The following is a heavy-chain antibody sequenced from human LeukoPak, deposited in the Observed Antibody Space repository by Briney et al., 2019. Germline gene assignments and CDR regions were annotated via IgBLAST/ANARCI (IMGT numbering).Heavy chain of an antibody. CDR2: ISGSGGST. Sequence: GGSLRLSCAVSRFAFSNYGMSWVRQAPGKGLEWVSAISGSGGSTYYADSVKGRFTISRDNSKNTLYLQMNSLRAEDTAVYYCAKSKLKDFFEDWGQGTLVTVSS. V-gene: IGHV3-23*01. CDR3: AKSKLKDFFED. CDR1: RFAFSNYG. J-gene: IGHJ4*02. D-gene: IGHD1-26*01.